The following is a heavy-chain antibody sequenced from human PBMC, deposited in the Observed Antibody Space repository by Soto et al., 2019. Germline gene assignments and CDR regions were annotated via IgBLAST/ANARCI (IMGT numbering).Heavy chain of an antibody. V-gene: IGHV1-3*01. CDR3: ARDPTWLPESGSGSAWFDP. J-gene: IGHJ5*02. CDR1: GYTFTSYA. CDR2: INAGNGNT. Sequence: QVQLVQSGAEVKKPGASVKVSCKASGYTFTSYAMHWVRQAPGQRLEWMGWINAGNGNTKYSQKFQGRVTITRDTSASTAYMELSSLRSEDTAVYYCARDPTWLPESGSGSAWFDPWGQGTLVTVSS. D-gene: IGHD3-10*01.